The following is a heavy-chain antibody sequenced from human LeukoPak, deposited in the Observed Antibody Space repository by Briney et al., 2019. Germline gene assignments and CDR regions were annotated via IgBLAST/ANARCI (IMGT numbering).Heavy chain of an antibody. D-gene: IGHD3-9*01. CDR2: IRSKTYGGTT. CDR1: GFTFGDHA. Sequence: GRSLRLSCTASGFTFGDHAMSWVRQAPGKGLEWVGFIRSKTYGGTTEYAASVKGRFTISRDDSKSIAYLQMNSLRVEDTALYYCSKWGDYDVLTGYYDSDFWGQGTLVTVSA. CDR3: SKWGDYDVLTGYYDSDF. J-gene: IGHJ4*02. V-gene: IGHV3-49*04.